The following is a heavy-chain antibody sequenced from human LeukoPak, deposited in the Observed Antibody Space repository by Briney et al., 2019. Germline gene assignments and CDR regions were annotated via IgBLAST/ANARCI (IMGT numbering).Heavy chain of an antibody. V-gene: IGHV1-18*01. D-gene: IGHD3-3*01. CDR3: ARTPSPFITIFGVVIPSDHSLDV. CDR2: ISAYSGNT. J-gene: IGHJ6*04. Sequence: RVASVKVSCKASGYTFTSYGISWVRQAPGQGLEWMGWISAYSGNTNYAQKLQGRVTMTTDTSTSTAYMELRSLRSDDTAVYYCARTPSPFITIFGVVIPSDHSLDVWGKGTTVTVSS. CDR1: GYTFTSYG.